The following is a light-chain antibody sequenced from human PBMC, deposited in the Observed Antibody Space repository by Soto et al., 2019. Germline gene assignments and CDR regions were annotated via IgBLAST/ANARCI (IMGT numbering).Light chain of an antibody. V-gene: IGKV1-12*01. J-gene: IGKJ4*01. CDR3: QQGITFPLT. CDR1: QGISNS. CDR2: DAS. Sequence: DIQMTQSPSSVSASVGDRITITCRASQGISNSLAWYQQKPGQAPKLLIYDASYLQTGVPSRFSGSGSGTDFTLTIISLQSEDFATYFCQQGITFPLTFGGGTKVEIK.